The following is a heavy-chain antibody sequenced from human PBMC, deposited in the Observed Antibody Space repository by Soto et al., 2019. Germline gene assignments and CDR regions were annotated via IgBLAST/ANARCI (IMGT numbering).Heavy chain of an antibody. J-gene: IGHJ4*02. Sequence: SETLSLTCIVSGGSISSSSYYWGWIRQPPGKGLEWIGSIYYSGSTYYNPSLKSRVTISVDTSKNQFSLRLNSVTAADTTVYYCARGHGGITVFGAPGHFDYWGQGTLVTVSS. V-gene: IGHV4-39*01. D-gene: IGHD3-3*01. CDR2: IYYSGST. CDR3: ARGHGGITVFGAPGHFDY. CDR1: GGSISSSSYY.